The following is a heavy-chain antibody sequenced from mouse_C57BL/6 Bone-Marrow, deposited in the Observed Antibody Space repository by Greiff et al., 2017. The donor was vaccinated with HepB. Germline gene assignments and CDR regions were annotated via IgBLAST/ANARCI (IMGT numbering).Heavy chain of an antibody. CDR2: IYPGDGDT. D-gene: IGHD2-4*01. V-gene: IGHV1-82*01. J-gene: IGHJ2*01. CDR1: GYAFSSSW. CDR3: ARNYDYDVDY. Sequence: VKLMESGPELVKPGASVKISCKASGYAFSSSWMNWVKQRPGKGLEWIGRIYPGDGDTNYNGKFKGKATLTADKSSSTAYMQLSSLTSEDSAVYFCARNYDYDVDYWGQGTTLTVSS.